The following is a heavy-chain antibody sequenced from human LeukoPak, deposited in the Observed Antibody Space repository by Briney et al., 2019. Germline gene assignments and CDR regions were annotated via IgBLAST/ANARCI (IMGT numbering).Heavy chain of an antibody. Sequence: SQTLSLTCTVSGGSISSGGSYWSWIRQHPGKGLEWIGYISYSGSTYYNPSLKSRVTISVDTSKNQFSLKLSSVTAADTAMYYCARDGSVNENWFDPWGQGTLVTVSS. CDR3: ARDGSVNENWFDP. CDR2: ISYSGST. V-gene: IGHV4-31*03. CDR1: GGSISSGGSY. J-gene: IGHJ5*02.